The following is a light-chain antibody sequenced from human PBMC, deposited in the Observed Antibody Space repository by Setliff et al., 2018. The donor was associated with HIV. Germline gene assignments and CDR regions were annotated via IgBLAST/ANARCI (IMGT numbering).Light chain of an antibody. CDR3: SSYTSISTVV. Sequence: QSVLPQPASVSESPGQSITISCTGTVSYVGHYHYVSWYQHHPCKATKLMIDDVSNRPSGVSNRFSGSNSGNTASLTISELQADDEADYYYSSYTSISTVVFGGGTKVTVL. CDR1: VSYVGHYHY. V-gene: IGLV2-14*03. J-gene: IGLJ2*01. CDR2: DVS.